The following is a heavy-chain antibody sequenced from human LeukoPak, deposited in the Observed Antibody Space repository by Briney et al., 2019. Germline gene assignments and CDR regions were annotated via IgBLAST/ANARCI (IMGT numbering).Heavy chain of an antibody. D-gene: IGHD6-13*01. CDR2: ITSSGSTI. Sequence: PGGSLRLSCAASGFTFDDYGMNWVRQAPGKGLEWVSYITSSGSTIYYADSVKGRFTISRDNAKNSLYLQMNSLRAEDTAVYYCAREPLGIAAAVGDYWGQGTLVTVSS. CDR1: GFTFDDYG. CDR3: AREPLGIAAAVGDY. J-gene: IGHJ4*02. V-gene: IGHV3-48*03.